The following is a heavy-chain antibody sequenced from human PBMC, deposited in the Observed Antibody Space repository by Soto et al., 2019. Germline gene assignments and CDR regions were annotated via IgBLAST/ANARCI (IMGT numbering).Heavy chain of an antibody. CDR2: FDPEDGET. CDR1: GYTLTELS. Sequence: ASVKVSCKVSGYTLTELSMHWVRQAPGKGLEGVGGFDPEDGETIYAQKFQGRVTMTEDTSTDTAYMELSSLRSEDTAVYYCATRYSSSSYPFDYWGQGTLVTVSS. CDR3: ATRYSSSSYPFDY. D-gene: IGHD6-6*01. V-gene: IGHV1-24*01. J-gene: IGHJ4*02.